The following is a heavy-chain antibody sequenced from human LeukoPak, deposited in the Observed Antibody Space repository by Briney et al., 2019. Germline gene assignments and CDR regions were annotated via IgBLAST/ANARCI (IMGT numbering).Heavy chain of an antibody. J-gene: IGHJ6*03. V-gene: IGHV3-21*01. D-gene: IGHD2-15*01. CDR3: ARGVGYCSSSRCSPGYYMDV. CDR2: ISSSGTYT. Sequence: GGSLRLSCAASESTFSSYGMNWVRQAPGKGLEWVSRISSSGTYTDYTDSVKGRFTISRDNAKNSLYLQMNSLRAEDAALYFCARGVGYCSSSRCSPGYYMDVWGQGTTVIVFS. CDR1: ESTFSSYG.